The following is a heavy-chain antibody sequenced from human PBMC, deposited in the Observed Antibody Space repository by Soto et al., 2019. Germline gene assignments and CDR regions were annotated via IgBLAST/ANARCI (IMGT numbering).Heavy chain of an antibody. D-gene: IGHD6-13*01. CDR3: ARDLGRRSSWSLGHCGGWAYYCCYGMDV. CDR1: GFTFSSYA. J-gene: IGHJ6*02. CDR2: ISYDGSNK. V-gene: IGHV3-30-3*01. Sequence: GGSLRLSCAASGFTFSSYAMHWVRQAPGKGLEWVAVISYDGSNKYYADSVKGRFTISRDNSKNTLYLQMNSLRAEDTAVYYCARDLGRRSSWSLGHCGGWAYYCCYGMDVWRQGCTV.